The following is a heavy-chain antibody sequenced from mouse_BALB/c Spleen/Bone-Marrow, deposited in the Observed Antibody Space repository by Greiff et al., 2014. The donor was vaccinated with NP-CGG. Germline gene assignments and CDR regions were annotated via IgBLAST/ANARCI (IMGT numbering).Heavy chain of an antibody. CDR1: GFNIKDTY. D-gene: IGHD2-4*01. CDR2: IGPANGNT. Sequence: EVQLQESGAELVKPGASVKLSCTAPGFNIKDTYMHWVKQRPEQGLEWIGRIGPANGNTKYDPKLQGKATITADTSSNTAYLQLSSLTSEDTAVYYCATMITDWYFDVWGAGTTVTVSS. CDR3: ATMITDWYFDV. V-gene: IGHV14-3*02. J-gene: IGHJ1*01.